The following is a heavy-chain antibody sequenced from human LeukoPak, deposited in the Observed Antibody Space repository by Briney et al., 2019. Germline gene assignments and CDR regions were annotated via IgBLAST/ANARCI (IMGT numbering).Heavy chain of an antibody. CDR3: ARASNHYCSSTSCRREFDY. V-gene: IGHV3-48*03. CDR1: GFTFSSYE. CDR2: ISSSSSTI. J-gene: IGHJ4*02. Sequence: PGGSLRLSCAASGFTFSSYEMNWVRQAPGKGLEWVSYISSSSSTIYYADSVKGRFTISRDNAKNSLYLQMNSLRDEDTAVYYCARASNHYCSSTSCRREFDYWGQGTLVTVSS. D-gene: IGHD2-2*01.